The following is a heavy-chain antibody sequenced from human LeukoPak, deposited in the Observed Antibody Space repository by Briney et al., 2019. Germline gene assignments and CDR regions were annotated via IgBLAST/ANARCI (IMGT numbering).Heavy chain of an antibody. D-gene: IGHD2/OR15-2a*01. CDR3: ARVGVGYSAEYIRNYYYYGMDV. Sequence: SETLSLTCAVYGGPFSGYYWSWIRQPPGKGLEWIGEINHSGSTNYNPSLKSRVTISVDTSKNQFSLKLSSVTAADTAVYYCARVGVGYSAEYIRNYYYYGMDVWGQGTTVTVSS. V-gene: IGHV4-34*01. CDR2: INHSGST. CDR1: GGPFSGYY. J-gene: IGHJ6*02.